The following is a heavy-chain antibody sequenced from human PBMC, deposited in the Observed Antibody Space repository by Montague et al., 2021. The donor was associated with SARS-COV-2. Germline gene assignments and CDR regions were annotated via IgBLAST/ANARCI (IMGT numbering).Heavy chain of an antibody. D-gene: IGHD3-9*01. CDR1: CGAVPEYY. V-gene: IGHV4-59*08. J-gene: IGHJ4*02. Sequence: SETLSLTCSVSCGAVPEYYGSSNRQPPGTEIECIGDAFYNKGTNFNPSLKSRVAISVDTSKNQFSLRLTSVTAADTAFYYCVRHPHYDGLNGPPDFWDQGTLVTVSS. CDR3: VRHPHYDGLNGPPDF. CDR2: AFYNKGT.